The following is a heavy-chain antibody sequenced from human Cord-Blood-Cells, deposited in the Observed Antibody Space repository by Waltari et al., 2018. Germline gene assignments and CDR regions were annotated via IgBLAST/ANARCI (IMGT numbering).Heavy chain of an antibody. J-gene: IGHJ5*02. Sequence: QVQLVQSGAEVKKPGASVKVSCKASGYTFTGYYMHWVRQAPGQGLEWMGWNNPNSGGTNYAKKFQGRVTMTRDTSISTAYMELSRLRSDDTAVYYCARGGETAAGKNWFDPWGQGTLVTVSS. V-gene: IGHV1-2*02. CDR3: ARGGETAAGKNWFDP. D-gene: IGHD6-13*01. CDR2: NNPNSGGT. CDR1: GYTFTGYY.